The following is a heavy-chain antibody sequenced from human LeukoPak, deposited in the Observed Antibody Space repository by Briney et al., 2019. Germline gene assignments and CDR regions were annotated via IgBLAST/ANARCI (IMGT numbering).Heavy chain of an antibody. J-gene: IGHJ4*02. CDR1: GGSISRSGYS. CDR2: IYYTGST. Sequence: SQTLSLTCTVSGGSISRSGYSWGWIRQPPGKGLEWIGSIYYTGSTYYNPFFKSRVTISVDTSKNQFSLKLSSVTAADTAVYYCARGYGSGSYYDQRYYFDYWGQGTLVTVSS. V-gene: IGHV4-39*07. D-gene: IGHD3-10*01. CDR3: ARGYGSGSYYDQRYYFDY.